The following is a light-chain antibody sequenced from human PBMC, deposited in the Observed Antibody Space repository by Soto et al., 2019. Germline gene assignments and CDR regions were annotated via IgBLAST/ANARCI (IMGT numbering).Light chain of an antibody. V-gene: IGLV1-40*01. CDR1: SSNIGAGYD. Sequence: QSALTQLPSVSGAPGQRVTISCTGSSSNIGAGYDVHWYQELPGTAPKLLIFININRPSGIPDRFSGSKSGTSASLAITGLRAEDEADYYCQSYDSSLSGYVFGTGTKVTVL. CDR3: QSYDSSLSGYV. J-gene: IGLJ1*01. CDR2: INI.